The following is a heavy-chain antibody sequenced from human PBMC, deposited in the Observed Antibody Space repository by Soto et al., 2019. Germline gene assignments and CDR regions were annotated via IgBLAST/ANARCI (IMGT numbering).Heavy chain of an antibody. CDR2: ISSSSSTI. CDR3: ARQVYTVVTPMDF. V-gene: IGHV3-48*02. CDR1: GFTFSSHS. D-gene: IGHD2-21*02. J-gene: IGHJ4*02. Sequence: PGGSLRLSCAASGFTFSSHSMNWVRQAPGKGLEWVSYISSSSSTIYYADSVKGRFTISRDNAENSLYLQMDNLRDEDTALYYCARQVYTVVTPMDFWGQGTLVTVSS.